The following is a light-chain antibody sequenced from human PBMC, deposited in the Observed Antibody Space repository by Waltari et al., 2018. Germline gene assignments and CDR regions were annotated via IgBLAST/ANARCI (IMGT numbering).Light chain of an antibody. V-gene: IGLV2-8*01. CDR3: SSYAGNNTFI. CDR1: RSDVGGYNY. CDR2: EVT. J-gene: IGLJ2*01. Sequence: QSALTQPPSASGSPGQSVTISCTGTRSDVGGYNYVSWYQQHPGKAPKLMIYEVTKRPSVVPDRFSGSKSGNTASLTISGLQAEDEADYYCSSYAGNNTFIFAGGTKLTVL.